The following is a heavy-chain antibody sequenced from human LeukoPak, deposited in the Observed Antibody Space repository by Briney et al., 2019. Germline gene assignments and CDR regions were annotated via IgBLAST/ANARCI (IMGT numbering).Heavy chain of an antibody. J-gene: IGHJ4*02. CDR1: GFTFSLYA. CDR2: VSYGGNNN. Sequence: GGSLRLSCEVSGFTFSLYAMHWVRQTPGKGLEWMAVVSYGGNNNYHADSVKGRFTISRDNSKNTLYLQMNSLRADDTAVYYCARAEGGGIAFLIDYWGQGTLVTVSS. D-gene: IGHD1-1*01. V-gene: IGHV3-30-3*01. CDR3: ARAEGGGIAFLIDY.